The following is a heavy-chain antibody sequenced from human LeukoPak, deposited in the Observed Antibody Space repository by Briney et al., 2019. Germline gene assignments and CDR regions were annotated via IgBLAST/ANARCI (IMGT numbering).Heavy chain of an antibody. V-gene: IGHV3-66*01. D-gene: IGHD6-19*01. CDR1: GFTVSSNY. CDR2: IYSGGDT. CDR3: ARERSLEIAVAGTIFDY. Sequence: GGSLRLSCAASGFTVSSNYMGWVRQAPGKGLEWVSVIYSGGDTYYADSVKGRFTISRDNSKNMIYLEMSSLKAEDTAVYYCARERSLEIAVAGTIFDYWGQGTLVTVSS. J-gene: IGHJ4*02.